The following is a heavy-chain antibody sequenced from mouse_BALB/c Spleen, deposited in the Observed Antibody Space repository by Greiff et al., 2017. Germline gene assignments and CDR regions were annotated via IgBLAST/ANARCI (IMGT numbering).Heavy chain of an antibody. CDR1: GFTFSSYT. J-gene: IGHJ3*01. CDR2: ISNGGGST. Sequence: EVQGVESGGGLVQPGGSLKLSCAASGFTFSSYTMSWVRQTPEKRLEWVAYISNGGGSTYYPDTVKGRFTISRDNAKNTLYLQMSSLKSEDTAMYYCARHEELAAWFAYWGQGTLVTVSA. V-gene: IGHV5-12-2*01. CDR3: ARHEELAAWFAY.